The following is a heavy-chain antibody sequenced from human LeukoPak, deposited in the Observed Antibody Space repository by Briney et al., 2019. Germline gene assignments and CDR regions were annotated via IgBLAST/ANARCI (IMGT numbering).Heavy chain of an antibody. V-gene: IGHV4-61*02. J-gene: IGHJ4*02. CDR2: IYTSGST. Sequence: PSETLSLTCTVSGGSISSGSYYWSWIRQPAGKGLEWIGRIYTSGSTNYNPSLKSRVTISVDTSKNQFSLKLSSVTAADTAVYYCVLTMVTPGDHFDYWGQGTLVTVSS. D-gene: IGHD4-23*01. CDR1: GGSISSGSYY. CDR3: VLTMVTPGDHFDY.